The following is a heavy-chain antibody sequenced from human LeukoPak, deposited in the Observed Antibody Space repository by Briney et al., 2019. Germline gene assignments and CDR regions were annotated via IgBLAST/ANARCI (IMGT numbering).Heavy chain of an antibody. CDR1: GGTFSSYA. D-gene: IGHD2-21*02. CDR3: ARDRSAYCGGDCSVYFDY. CDR2: IIPIFGTA. V-gene: IGHV1-69*13. Sequence: SVKVSCKASGGTFSSYAISWVRQAPGQGLEWMGGIIPIFGTANCAQKFQGRVTITADESTSTAYMELSSLRSEDTAVYYCARDRSAYCGGDCSVYFDYWGQGTLVTVSS. J-gene: IGHJ4*02.